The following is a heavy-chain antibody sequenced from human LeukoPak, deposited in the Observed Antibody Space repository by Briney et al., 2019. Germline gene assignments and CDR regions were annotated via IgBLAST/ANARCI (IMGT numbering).Heavy chain of an antibody. D-gene: IGHD1-26*01. CDR2: INPSGSDT. Sequence: ASVKVSCKASGYTFTSYDINWVRQAPGQGLEWMGLINPSGSDTVYAQKFQGRLTMTRDMSTSTDYMELSSLRFDDTAVYYCARDNSVGDTAWWFDPWGQGTLVTVSS. CDR3: ARDNSVGDTAWWFDP. V-gene: IGHV1-46*01. J-gene: IGHJ5*02. CDR1: GYTFTSYD.